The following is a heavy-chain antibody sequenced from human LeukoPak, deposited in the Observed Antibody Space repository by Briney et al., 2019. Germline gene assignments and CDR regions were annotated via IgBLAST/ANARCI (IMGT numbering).Heavy chain of an antibody. Sequence: SETLSLTCAVYGGSFSGYYWSWIRQPPGKGLEWVGEINHSGSTNYNPSLKSRVTISVDTSKNQFSLKLSSVTAADTAVYYCARGRRVDYWGQGTLVTVSS. V-gene: IGHV4-34*01. CDR3: ARGRRVDY. CDR1: GGSFSGYY. J-gene: IGHJ4*02. CDR2: INHSGST. D-gene: IGHD6-13*01.